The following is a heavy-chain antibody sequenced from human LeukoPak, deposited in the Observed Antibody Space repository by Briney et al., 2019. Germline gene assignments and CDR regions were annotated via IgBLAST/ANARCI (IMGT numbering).Heavy chain of an antibody. CDR2: INWNGGST. CDR3: VGYSRPFDP. V-gene: IGHV3-20*04. D-gene: IGHD6-13*01. Sequence: PGGSLRLSCAASGFTFDDYGMSWVRQAPGKGLEWVSGINWNGGSTYYADSVKGRFTISRDNSKNTLYLQMNSLRAEDTAVYYCVGYSRPFDPWGQGTLVTVSS. J-gene: IGHJ5*02. CDR1: GFTFDDYG.